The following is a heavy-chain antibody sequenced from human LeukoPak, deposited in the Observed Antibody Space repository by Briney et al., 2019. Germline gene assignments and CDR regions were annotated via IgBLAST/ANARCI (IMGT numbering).Heavy chain of an antibody. D-gene: IGHD1-26*01. CDR1: GFTFSSYA. V-gene: IGHV3-30-3*01. J-gene: IGHJ4*02. CDR2: ISYDGSNK. Sequence: GRSLRLSCAASGFTFSSYAMHWVRQAPGKGLEWVAVISYDGSNKYYADSVKGRFTISRDNSKNTLYLQMNSLRAEDTAVYYCARGSGSYLGDYWGQGTLVTVSS. CDR3: ARGSGSYLGDY.